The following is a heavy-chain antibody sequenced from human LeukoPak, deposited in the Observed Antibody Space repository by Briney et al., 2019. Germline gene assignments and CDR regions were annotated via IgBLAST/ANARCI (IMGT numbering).Heavy chain of an antibody. CDR2: ISGGGGTT. D-gene: IGHD3-10*01. Sequence: PGGSLRLSCAASGFTFSIYGMTWVRQAPGKGLEWVSAISGGGGTTYYADSVKGRFTISRDNSKNTLYLQMTSLRAEDTAVYYCANDGTSGNYYGSDYRGQGTLVTVSS. J-gene: IGHJ4*02. CDR1: GFTFSIYG. V-gene: IGHV3-23*01. CDR3: ANDGTSGNYYGSDY.